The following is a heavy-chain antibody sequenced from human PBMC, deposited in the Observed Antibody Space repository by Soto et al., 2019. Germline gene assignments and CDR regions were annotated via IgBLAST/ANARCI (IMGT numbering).Heavy chain of an antibody. V-gene: IGHV4-59*01. CDR1: GGSISSYY. D-gene: IGHD3-10*01. CDR2: IYYSGST. J-gene: IGHJ4*02. Sequence: ETLSLTCTVSGGSISSYYWSWIRQPPGKGLEWIGYIYYSGSTNYNPSLKSRVTISVDTSKNQFSLKLSSVTAADTAVYYCARVSNTGYFDYWGQGTLVTVSS. CDR3: ARVSNTGYFDY.